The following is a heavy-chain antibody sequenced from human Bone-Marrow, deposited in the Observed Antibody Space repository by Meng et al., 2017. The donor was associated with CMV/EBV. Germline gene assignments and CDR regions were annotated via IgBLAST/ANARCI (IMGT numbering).Heavy chain of an antibody. V-gene: IGHV4-61*01. Sequence: SETLSLTCTVSGGSVSSGSYYWSWIRQPPGKGLEWIGYIYYSGSTNYNPSLKSRVTISVDTSKNQFSLKLSSVTAADTAVYYCARETHYYDSSGYYPFDYWGQGTRVTGSS. J-gene: IGHJ4*02. CDR3: ARETHYYDSSGYYPFDY. CDR2: IYYSGST. CDR1: GGSVSSGSYY. D-gene: IGHD3-22*01.